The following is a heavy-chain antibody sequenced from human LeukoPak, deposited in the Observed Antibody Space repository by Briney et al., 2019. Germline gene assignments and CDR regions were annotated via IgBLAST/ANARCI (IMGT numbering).Heavy chain of an antibody. CDR3: APRVVGSAPFDY. V-gene: IGHV3-23*01. J-gene: IGHJ4*02. CDR1: GFTLSTYA. Sequence: PGGSLRLSCAASGFTLSTYAMSWVRQAPGKGLEWVSAISGSTGRTYYADSVKGRFTISRDNSKNTLYLQMNNLRAEDTAVYYCAPRVVGSAPFDYWGQGTLVTVSS. D-gene: IGHD2-15*01. CDR2: ISGSTGRT.